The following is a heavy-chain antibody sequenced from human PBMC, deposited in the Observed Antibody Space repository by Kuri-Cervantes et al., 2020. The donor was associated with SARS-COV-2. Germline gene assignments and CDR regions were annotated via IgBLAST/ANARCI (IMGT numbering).Heavy chain of an antibody. D-gene: IGHD3-16*01. CDR3: ARGAANYYMDV. CDR2: IWYDGKNE. V-gene: IGHV3-33*08. CDR1: GFTFSNYA. Sequence: LSLTCVASGFTFSNYAIHWVRQAPGKGLKWVAVIWYDGKNEYYAGSVKGRFTISRDNSRNTVLLQMNILRAEDTAIYYCARGAANYYMDVWGTGTTVTVSS. J-gene: IGHJ6*03.